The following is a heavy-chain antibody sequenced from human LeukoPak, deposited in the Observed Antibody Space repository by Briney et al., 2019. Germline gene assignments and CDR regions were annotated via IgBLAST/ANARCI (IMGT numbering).Heavy chain of an antibody. D-gene: IGHD6-6*01. J-gene: IGHJ4*02. CDR3: ARGVEYSSSSAGSYFDY. Sequence: GGSLRLSCAASGFTFDDYAMHWVRQAPGKGLEWVSGISWNSGYIDYADSVKGRFTISRDNSKNTLYLQMNSLRAEDTAVYYCARGVEYSSSSAGSYFDYWGQGTLVTVSS. CDR1: GFTFDDYA. CDR2: ISWNSGYI. V-gene: IGHV3-9*01.